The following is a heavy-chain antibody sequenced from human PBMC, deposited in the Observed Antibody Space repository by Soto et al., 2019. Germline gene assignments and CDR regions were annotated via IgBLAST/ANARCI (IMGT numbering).Heavy chain of an antibody. D-gene: IGHD6-6*01. CDR2: INAGNGNT. V-gene: IGHV1-3*01. J-gene: IGHJ4*02. CDR1: CYTFPGYA. Sequence: SVKVSLKAACYTFPGYAMDWVRQAPGQRLEWMGWINAGNGNTKYSQKFQGRVTITRDTSASTAYMELSSLRSEDTAVYYCARIAARPLYSFDYWGQGTLVTV. CDR3: ARIAARPLYSFDY.